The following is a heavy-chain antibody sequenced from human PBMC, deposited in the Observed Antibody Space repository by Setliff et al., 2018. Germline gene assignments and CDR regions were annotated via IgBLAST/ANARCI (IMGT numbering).Heavy chain of an antibody. CDR1: EYTFTTYT. CDR3: ARASRFGTVKWRGDYYMDV. V-gene: IGHV7-4-1*02. D-gene: IGHD3-10*01. CDR2: INTNTGNP. Sequence: ASVKVSCKASEYTFTTYTMNWVRQAPGQGLEWMGWINTNTGNPTYAQGFTGRFVFSLDTSVSTAYLQISSLKPEDTAVYYCARASRFGTVKWRGDYYMDVWGKGTTVTVSS. J-gene: IGHJ6*03.